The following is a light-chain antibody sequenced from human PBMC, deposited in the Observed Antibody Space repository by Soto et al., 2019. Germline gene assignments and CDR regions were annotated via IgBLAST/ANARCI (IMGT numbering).Light chain of an antibody. CDR3: QQYGSSGT. J-gene: IGKJ1*01. Sequence: ESLLTQSPGTLSLSPGARATLSRRASQSVSNNYLAWYQQKPGQAPRLLIYGESNRATGIPDRFSGSGSGTDFTLTISRLEPEDFAVYYCQQYGSSGTFGQGTKVDIK. V-gene: IGKV3-20*01. CDR2: GES. CDR1: QSVSNNY.